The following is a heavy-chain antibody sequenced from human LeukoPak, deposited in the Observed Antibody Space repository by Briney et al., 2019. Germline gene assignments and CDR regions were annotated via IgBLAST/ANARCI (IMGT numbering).Heavy chain of an antibody. V-gene: IGHV4-34*01. Sequence: SETLSLTCAVYGGSFSGYYWSWVSQHPGKGMEWIGEINHCVITNFNPSLKSRFTISVHTSKNHFSLKLSSVTAADTAVYYCARVYYYDSSGFCAFDYWGQGTLVTVSS. D-gene: IGHD3-22*01. CDR2: INHCVIT. CDR1: GGSFSGYY. J-gene: IGHJ4*02. CDR3: ARVYYYDSSGFCAFDY.